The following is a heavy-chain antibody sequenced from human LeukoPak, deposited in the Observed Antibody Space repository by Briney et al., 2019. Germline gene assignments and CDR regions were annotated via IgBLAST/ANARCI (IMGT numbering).Heavy chain of an antibody. CDR3: AREGGRNLGEYWFDP. CDR1: GYTFTGYY. CDR2: INPKSGDT. V-gene: IGHV1-2*02. D-gene: IGHD3-16*01. J-gene: IGHJ5*02. Sequence: ASVKVSCRASGYTFTGYYIHWVRQAPGQGLEWMGWINPKSGDTNLAQKFQGRVAMTRDTSIRTVYMELSRLTSDDTAVYYCAREGGRNLGEYWFDPWGQGTLVTVSS.